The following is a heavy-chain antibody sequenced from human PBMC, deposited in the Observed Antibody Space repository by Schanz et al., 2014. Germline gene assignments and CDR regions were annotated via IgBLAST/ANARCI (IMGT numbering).Heavy chain of an antibody. CDR1: GFGFSSYS. V-gene: IGHV3-74*01. Sequence: EVQLVESGGGLIQPGGSLRLSCAASGFGFSSYSMNWVRQAPGKGLVWVARINSVGSNTDYADSVTGRFTISRDNAKNTLYLQMKSLRVEDTAVYYCAKDPRGDKNDRAYYFDYWGQGTLVSVSS. J-gene: IGHJ4*02. CDR3: AKDPRGDKNDRAYYFDY. D-gene: IGHD3-10*01. CDR2: INSVGSNT.